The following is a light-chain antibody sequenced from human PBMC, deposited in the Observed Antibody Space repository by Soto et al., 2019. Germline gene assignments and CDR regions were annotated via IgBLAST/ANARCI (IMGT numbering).Light chain of an antibody. J-gene: IGKJ3*01. CDR1: QSVSSD. CDR2: GAS. CDR3: QQYNNWPPFT. V-gene: IGKV3-15*01. Sequence: EIVMTQSPATLSVSPGGRATLSCRASQSVSSDLAWYQQKPGQAPRLLIYGASTRATGIPVRFSGSGSGTEFTLTISSLQSEDFAVYYCQQYNNWPPFTFGPGTKVDLK.